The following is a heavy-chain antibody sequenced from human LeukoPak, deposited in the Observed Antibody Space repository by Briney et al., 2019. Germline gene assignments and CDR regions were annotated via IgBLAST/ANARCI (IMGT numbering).Heavy chain of an antibody. D-gene: IGHD3-10*01. V-gene: IGHV1-2*02. CDR3: ARDNKYYYGSGSYPHYYMDV. CDR1: GYTFTGYY. J-gene: IGHJ6*03. Sequence: ASVKVSCKASGYTFTGYYMHWVRQAPGQGLEWMGWINPNSGGTNYAQKFQGRVTMTRDTSISTAYMELSRLRSDDTAVYYCARDNKYYYGSGSYPHYYMDVWGKGTTVTVSS. CDR2: INPNSGGT.